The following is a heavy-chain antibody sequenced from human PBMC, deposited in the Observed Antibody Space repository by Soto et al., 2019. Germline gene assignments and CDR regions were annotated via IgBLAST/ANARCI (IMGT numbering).Heavy chain of an antibody. Sequence: GGSLRLSCAASGLTFSSYAMNWVRQAPGKGLEWVSVITGSGGSTYYADSVKGRFTISRDTSKNTLFLQMNSLRAEDTAVYYCAKDRYGDYGGIDYWGQGTMVTVSS. CDR3: AKDRYGDYGGIDY. J-gene: IGHJ4*02. D-gene: IGHD4-17*01. V-gene: IGHV3-23*01. CDR1: GLTFSSYA. CDR2: ITGSGGST.